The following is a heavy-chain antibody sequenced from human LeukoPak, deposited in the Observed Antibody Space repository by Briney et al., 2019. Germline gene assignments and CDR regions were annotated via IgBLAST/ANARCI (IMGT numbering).Heavy chain of an antibody. CDR3: AIRNGDY. CDR1: GFTFSRYW. Sequence: GGSLRLSCAASGFTFSRYWMSWVRQAPGKGLEWVATIKQDGSDEYYVDSVKGRFTISRDNAKNSLYLQMDGLRAEDTAVYYCAIRNGDYWGQGTLVTVSS. V-gene: IGHV3-7*01. D-gene: IGHD1-1*01. J-gene: IGHJ4*02. CDR2: IKQDGSDE.